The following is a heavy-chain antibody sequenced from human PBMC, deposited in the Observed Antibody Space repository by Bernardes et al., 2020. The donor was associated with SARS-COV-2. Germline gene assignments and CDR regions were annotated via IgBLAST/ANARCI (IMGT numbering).Heavy chain of an antibody. J-gene: IGHJ4*02. Sequence: ETLSLTCAVSGDSITNRVSYWGWIRQTPGKGLEWIGSVFSSGTTYYNPSLKNRVAISVDTSKNQFSLNLSSVTATDTAVYYCARRGGAGRSFDYWGQGAQVTVSS. V-gene: IGHV4-39*01. CDR2: VFSSGTT. CDR3: ARRGGAGRSFDY. D-gene: IGHD3-10*01. CDR1: GDSITNRVSY.